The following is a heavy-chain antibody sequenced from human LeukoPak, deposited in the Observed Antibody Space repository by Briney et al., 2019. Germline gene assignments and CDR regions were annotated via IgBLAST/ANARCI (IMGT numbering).Heavy chain of an antibody. D-gene: IGHD6-25*01. CDR3: ARYSSGWPGYSDY. CDR2: ISSSSSNI. CDR1: GFTFSSYS. Sequence: GGSLRLSCAASGFTFSSYSMNWVRQAPGKGLEWVSSISSSSSNIYYADSVKGRFTISRDNAKNSLYLQMNSLRAEDTAVYYCARYSSGWPGYSDYWGQGTLVTVSS. J-gene: IGHJ4*02. V-gene: IGHV3-21*01.